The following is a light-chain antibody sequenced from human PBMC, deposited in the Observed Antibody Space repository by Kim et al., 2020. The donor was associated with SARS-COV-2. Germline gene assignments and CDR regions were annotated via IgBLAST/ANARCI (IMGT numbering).Light chain of an antibody. Sequence: QSALTQPASMSWSPGQSITISCTGTSSDVGGYNYVSWYQQHPGKAPKLMIYDVSKRPSGVSNRFSGSKSGNTASLTISGLQAEDEADYYCSSYTSSSTYVFGTGTKVTVL. V-gene: IGLV2-14*01. CDR3: SSYTSSSTYV. CDR2: DVS. J-gene: IGLJ1*01. CDR1: SSDVGGYNY.